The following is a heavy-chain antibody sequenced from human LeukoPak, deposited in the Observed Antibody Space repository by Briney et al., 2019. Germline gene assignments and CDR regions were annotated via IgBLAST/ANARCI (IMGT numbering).Heavy chain of an antibody. D-gene: IGHD6-13*01. V-gene: IGHV1-69*05. CDR1: GGTFSSYA. Sequence: SVKVSCKASGGTFSSYAISWVRQAPGQGLEWMGGIIPIFGTANYAQKFQGRVTITTDESTSTAYMELSSLRSDDTAVYYCARSGSSWWGYEFDYWGQGTLVTVSS. CDR2: IIPIFGTA. CDR3: ARSGSSWWGYEFDY. J-gene: IGHJ4*02.